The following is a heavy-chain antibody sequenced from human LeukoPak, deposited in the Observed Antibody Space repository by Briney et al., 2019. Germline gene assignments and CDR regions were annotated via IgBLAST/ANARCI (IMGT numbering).Heavy chain of an antibody. V-gene: IGHV1-8*01. CDR2: MNPNSGNT. J-gene: IGHJ5*02. D-gene: IGHD1-7*01. CDR3: ARDARNWNYEPRPRRKRYNWFDP. Sequence: ASVKVSCKASGYTFTSYDINWVRQATGQGLEWMGWMNPNSGNTGYAQKFQGRVTMTRNTSISTAYMELSRLRSDDTAVYYCARDARNWNYEPRPRRKRYNWFDPWGQGTLVTVSS. CDR1: GYTFTSYD.